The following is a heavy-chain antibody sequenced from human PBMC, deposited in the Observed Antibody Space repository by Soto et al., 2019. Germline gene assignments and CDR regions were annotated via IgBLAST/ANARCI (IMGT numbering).Heavy chain of an antibody. CDR1: GFTFSSYG. CDR3: AKAVAGKVSYYYYGMDV. V-gene: IGHV3-30*18. CDR2: ISYDGSNK. J-gene: IGHJ6*02. Sequence: VGSLRLSCAASGFTFSSYGMHWVRQAPGKGLEWVAVISYDGSNKYYADSVKGRFTISRDNSKNTLYLQMNSLRAEDTAVYYCAKAVAGKVSYYYYGMDVWGQGTTVTVSS. D-gene: IGHD6-19*01.